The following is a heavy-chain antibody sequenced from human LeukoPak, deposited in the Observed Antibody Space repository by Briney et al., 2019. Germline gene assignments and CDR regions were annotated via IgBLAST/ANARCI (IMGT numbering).Heavy chain of an antibody. V-gene: IGHV3-23*01. CDR1: GFTFKNYG. J-gene: IGHJ6*02. CDR3: AKDSSSTTRYYGMDV. Sequence: GGSLRLSCVASGFTFKNYGMRWVRQAPGKGLEWVSLITGGGEITYNEELVKGRFTVSRDNSKNTVYLQMKSLRAEDTALYYCAKDSSSTTRYYGMDVWGQGTTVTVPS. D-gene: IGHD6-6*01. CDR2: ITGGGEIT.